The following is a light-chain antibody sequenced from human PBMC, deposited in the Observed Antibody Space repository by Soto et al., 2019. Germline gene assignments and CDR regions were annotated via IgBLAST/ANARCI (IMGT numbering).Light chain of an antibody. CDR1: SSDVGRYNY. Sequence: QSALTQPASVSGSPGQSITISCTGTSSDVGRYNYVSWYQQHPGKAPKLMIYDVSNRPSGVSNRFSGSKSGDTASLTISGLQAEDEADYYCSSYTSSSTLAFGGGTKVTVL. CDR3: SSYTSSSTLA. CDR2: DVS. V-gene: IGLV2-14*03. J-gene: IGLJ2*01.